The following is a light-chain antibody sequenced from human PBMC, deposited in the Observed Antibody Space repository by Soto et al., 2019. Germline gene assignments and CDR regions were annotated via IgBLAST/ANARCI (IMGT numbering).Light chain of an antibody. Sequence: QAVVTQPPSVSAAPGQKVTISCSGSSSNIGNEYVSWYQQFPRTAPKLLLYDNNKRPSGIPDRFSGSKSGTSATLGITGLQTGDEADYYCASWDSSLSAYVFGTGTKVTVL. CDR3: ASWDSSLSAYV. CDR2: DNN. V-gene: IGLV1-51*01. CDR1: SSNIGNEY. J-gene: IGLJ1*01.